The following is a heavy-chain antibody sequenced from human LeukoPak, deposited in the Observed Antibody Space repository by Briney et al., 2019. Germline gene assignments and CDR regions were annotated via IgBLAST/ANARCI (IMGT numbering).Heavy chain of an antibody. D-gene: IGHD3-10*01. J-gene: IGHJ6*03. CDR3: ARSLRVRGVLDYMDV. V-gene: IGHV3-53*01. CDR1: GFTVSSNH. Sequence: GGSLRLSCAASGFTVSSNHMTWVRQAPGKGLEWVSVIYKNAITYYADTVKGRFTISRDNSKNTLYLQMNSLRADDTAVYYCARSLRVRGVLDYMDVWGKGITVTISS. CDR2: IYKNAIT.